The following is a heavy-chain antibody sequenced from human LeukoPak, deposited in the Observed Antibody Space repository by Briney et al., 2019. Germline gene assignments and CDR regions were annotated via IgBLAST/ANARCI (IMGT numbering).Heavy chain of an antibody. CDR2: IDAKSGGT. Sequence: GASVKVSCKPSGYTFTGHTIQSVSQAPGQGLEWMGWIDAKSGGTKYAQRFQGRVTMTRDTSINTGYMELSSLTSDDTAVYYCERGRGYSSCWSVAFYDWGQGTLVTVSS. J-gene: IGHJ4*02. CDR3: ERGRGYSSCWSVAFYD. D-gene: IGHD6-13*01. V-gene: IGHV1-2*02. CDR1: GYTFTGHT.